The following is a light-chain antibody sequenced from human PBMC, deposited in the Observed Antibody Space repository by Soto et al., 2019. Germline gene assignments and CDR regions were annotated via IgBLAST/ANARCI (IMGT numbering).Light chain of an antibody. CDR2: GGS. CDR3: QQYNNWPIT. J-gene: IGKJ5*01. V-gene: IGKV3-15*01. CDR1: ESVITN. Sequence: KGMTQSPSTLSVSPGERATLSCRASESVITNLAWYQQKPGQSPRLLIYGGSTRATAFPARFSGSVYGTEFTLTISSLQSEDFAVYYCQQYNNWPITFGQGTRLEIK.